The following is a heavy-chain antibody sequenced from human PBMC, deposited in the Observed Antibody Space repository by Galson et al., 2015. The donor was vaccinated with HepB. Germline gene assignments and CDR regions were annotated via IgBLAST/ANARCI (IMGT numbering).Heavy chain of an antibody. CDR1: GFTFSSYW. CDR2: INSDGSST. V-gene: IGHV3-74*01. CDR3: VVDGGRYYYYYYMDV. J-gene: IGHJ6*03. D-gene: IGHD4-23*01. Sequence: SLRLSCAASGFTFSSYWMHWVRQAPGKGLVWVSRINSDGSSTSYADSVKGRFTISRDNAKSTLYLQMNSLRAEDTAVYYCVVDGGRYYYYYYMDVWGKGTTVTVSS.